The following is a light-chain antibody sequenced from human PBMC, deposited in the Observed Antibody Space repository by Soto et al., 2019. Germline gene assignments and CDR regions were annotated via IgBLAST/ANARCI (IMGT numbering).Light chain of an antibody. CDR3: QQYNNWPFIT. CDR2: GAS. V-gene: IGKV3-15*01. Sequence: EIVMTQSPATLSVSPGERVTLACRASQSVRGNLAWYQQKPGQSPRLLIYGASSRATGIPVRFSGSGSGTEFTLTISSLQSEDFAVYYCQQYNNWPFITFGHGTRREIK. J-gene: IGKJ5*01. CDR1: QSVRGN.